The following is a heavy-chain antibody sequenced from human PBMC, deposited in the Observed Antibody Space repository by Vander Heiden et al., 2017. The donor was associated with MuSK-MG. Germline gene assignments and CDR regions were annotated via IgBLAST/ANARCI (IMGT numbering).Heavy chain of an antibody. CDR3: ARDRFHSTFWTYYYYGMDV. Sequence: QVQLVESGGGVVQPGRSLRVSCAACGVNFGNYGMHWSRQAPGKGLEWVAVISYDGENIYYADSVKGRFIISRDTSKNTLYLQMNSLTTEDTALYYCARDRFHSTFWTYYYYGMDVWGQGTTVTVSS. J-gene: IGHJ6*02. V-gene: IGHV3-30*03. CDR1: GVNFGNYG. D-gene: IGHD6-13*01. CDR2: ISYDGENI.